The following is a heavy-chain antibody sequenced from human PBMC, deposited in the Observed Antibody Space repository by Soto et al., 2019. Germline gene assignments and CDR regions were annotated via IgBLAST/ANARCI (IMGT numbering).Heavy chain of an antibody. CDR1: GFTFSSYG. Sequence: QVQLVESGGGVVQPGGSLRLSCAASGFTFSSYGMHWVRQAPGKGLEWVTIISYDGSNKNYGDSVKGRFTVSRDNPGNTLSLQMNSLRPEDTGMYYCATYWGGRLDFWGQGAWVTVSS. CDR3: ATYWGGRLDF. CDR2: ISYDGSNK. J-gene: IGHJ4*02. D-gene: IGHD2-21*01. V-gene: IGHV3-30*03.